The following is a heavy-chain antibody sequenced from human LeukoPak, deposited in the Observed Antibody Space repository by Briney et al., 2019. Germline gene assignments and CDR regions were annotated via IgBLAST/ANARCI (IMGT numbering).Heavy chain of an antibody. D-gene: IGHD6-13*01. V-gene: IGHV4-59*01. CDR2: IYYSGST. Sequence: SETLSLTCTVSGASISSYYWSWIRQPPGKGLEWIGYIYYSGSTNYNPSLKSRVTISVDTSKNQFSLKLSSVTAADTAVYYCARYSSSWYGYYYYYMDVWGKGTTVTVSS. CDR1: GASISSYY. CDR3: ARYSSSWYGYYYYYMDV. J-gene: IGHJ6*03.